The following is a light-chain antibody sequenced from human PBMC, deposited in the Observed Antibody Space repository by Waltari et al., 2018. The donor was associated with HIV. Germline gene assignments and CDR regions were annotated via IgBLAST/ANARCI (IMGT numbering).Light chain of an antibody. CDR2: TSN. CDR3: AVWDDSLRGGV. CDR1: SPNIRPNS. V-gene: IGLV1-47*01. J-gene: IGLJ2*01. Sequence: QSVLPQPPSAPGTPGQRVFISCSANSPNIRPNSVHWYQHVPGMAPKLLISTSNRRPSEVPGRFSGSKSGTSATLDISGLRPEDEATYYCAVWDDSLRGGVFGGGTKLSVL.